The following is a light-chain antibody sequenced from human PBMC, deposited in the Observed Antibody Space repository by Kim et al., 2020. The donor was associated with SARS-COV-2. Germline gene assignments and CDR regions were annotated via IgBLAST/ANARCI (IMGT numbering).Light chain of an antibody. J-gene: IGKJ2*01. CDR3: QQRDT. Sequence: PATLYSSPGESANLSCRASQSVSSYLDWYQQKPGQAPRLLIYDASNRDTGIPARFSGSGYGTDFTLTISSLEPEDFAVYYCQQRDTFGQGTKLEIK. CDR2: DAS. CDR1: QSVSSY. V-gene: IGKV3-11*01.